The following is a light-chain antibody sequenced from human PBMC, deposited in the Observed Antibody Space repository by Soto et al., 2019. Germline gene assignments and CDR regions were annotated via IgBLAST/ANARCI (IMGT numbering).Light chain of an antibody. CDR2: GAS. CDR3: QQYNKWPPWT. CDR1: QSVSSN. V-gene: IGKV3-15*01. J-gene: IGKJ1*01. Sequence: EIVMTQSPATLTVSPGERAILSCRASQSVSSNLAWYQQKPGQAPRLLIYGASTRATGIPARFSGSGSGTEFTLTISILQSEDFAVYYCQQYNKWPPWTFGQGTKVDIK.